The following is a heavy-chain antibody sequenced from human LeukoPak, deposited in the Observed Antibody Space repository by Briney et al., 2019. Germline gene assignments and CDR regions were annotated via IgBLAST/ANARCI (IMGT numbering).Heavy chain of an antibody. Sequence: GGSLRLSCAASGFTFSDYYMSWIRQAPGKGLEWVSYISSSGSTIYYADSVKGRFTISRDNAKNSLYLQMNSLRAEDTAVYYCARDIAGSRHDRIVVVTYWGQGTLVTVSS. J-gene: IGHJ4*02. CDR3: ARDIAGSRHDRIVVVTY. D-gene: IGHD3-22*01. CDR2: ISSSGSTI. CDR1: GFTFSDYY. V-gene: IGHV3-11*04.